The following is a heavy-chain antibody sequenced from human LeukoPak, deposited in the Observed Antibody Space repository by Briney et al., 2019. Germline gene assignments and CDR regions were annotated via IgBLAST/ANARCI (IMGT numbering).Heavy chain of an antibody. Sequence: PSETLSLTCTVSGGSISSGGYYWSWIRQHPGKGLEWIGEVNHSGNINYNPSLKSRVTVSIDTSKNQISLKLSSVTAADTAVYYCASRISPADFAVGVGYYFDYWGQGTLVTVSS. D-gene: IGHD1-26*01. J-gene: IGHJ4*02. V-gene: IGHV4-39*01. CDR3: ASRISPADFAVGVGYYFDY. CDR2: VNHSGNI. CDR1: GGSISSGGYY.